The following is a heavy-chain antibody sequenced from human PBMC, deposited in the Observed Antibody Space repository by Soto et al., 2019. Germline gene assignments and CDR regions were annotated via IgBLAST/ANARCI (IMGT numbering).Heavy chain of an antibody. CDR3: TTYFGGIAVAGTIYYYYGMDV. J-gene: IGHJ6*02. D-gene: IGHD6-19*01. CDR2: IKSKTDGGTT. V-gene: IGHV3-15*07. Sequence: GGSLRLSCAASGFTFSNAWMNWVRQAPGKGLEWVGRIKSKTDGGTTDYAAPVKGRFTISRDDSKNTLYLQMNSLKTEDTAVYYCTTYFGGIAVAGTIYYYYGMDVWGQGTTVTVSS. CDR1: GFTFSNAW.